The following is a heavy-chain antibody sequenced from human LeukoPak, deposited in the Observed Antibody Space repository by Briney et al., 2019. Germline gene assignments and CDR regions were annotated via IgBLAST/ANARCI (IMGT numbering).Heavy chain of an antibody. J-gene: IGHJ4*02. CDR2: ISTSGST. CDR1: GGSISNYV. Sequence: SETLSLTCTVSGGSISNYVWSWIRQPAGKGLEWIGHISTSGSTNYNPSLKTRVTMSVDTSKNQFSLKLSSVTAADTAVYYCATDYSVGSTTIDLDYWGQGTLVTVSS. CDR3: ATDYSVGSTTIDLDY. D-gene: IGHD1-26*01. V-gene: IGHV4-4*07.